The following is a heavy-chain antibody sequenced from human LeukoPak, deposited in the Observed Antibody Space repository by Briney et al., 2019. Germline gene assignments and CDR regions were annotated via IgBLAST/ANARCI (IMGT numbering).Heavy chain of an antibody. CDR2: IYYSGNT. CDR3: ARGIYSTAPYNWFDP. J-gene: IGHJ5*02. V-gene: IGHV4-39*01. Sequence: SETLSLTCTVSGDSISTSNSYWGWIRQPPGKGLEWIGSIYYSGNTYYNASLKSRVTISVDTSKNQFSLKLSSVTAADTAVYYCARGIYSTAPYNWFDPWGQGTLVTVSS. D-gene: IGHD2-2*01. CDR1: GDSISTSNSY.